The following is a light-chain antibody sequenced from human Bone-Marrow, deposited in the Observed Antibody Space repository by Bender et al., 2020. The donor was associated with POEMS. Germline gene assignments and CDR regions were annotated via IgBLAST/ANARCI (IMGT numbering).Light chain of an antibody. CDR2: SDN. J-gene: IGLJ3*02. CDR1: NSNIGTNA. V-gene: IGLV1-44*01. CDR3: AAWDAGLSDGV. Sequence: QSVLTQPPSASGTPGQRVTISCSGSNSNIGTNAVNWYQQFPGTAPKLLIYSDNQRPSGGPDRFYGFKSGASASLAISGLQSEDEAYYYCAAWDAGLSDGVFGGGTKLT.